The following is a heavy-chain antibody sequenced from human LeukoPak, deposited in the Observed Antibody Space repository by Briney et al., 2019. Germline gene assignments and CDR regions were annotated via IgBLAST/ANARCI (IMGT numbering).Heavy chain of an antibody. Sequence: ASVKVSCKASGFTFTGYYMHWVRQAPGQGLEWMGWINPNNGGTNYAQKFQGRVTMTRDMSTSTVYMELSSLRSEDTAVYYCATLVPAAHFDYWGQGTLVTVSS. CDR3: ATLVPAAHFDY. V-gene: IGHV1-2*02. CDR2: INPNNGGT. D-gene: IGHD2-2*01. J-gene: IGHJ4*02. CDR1: GFTFTGYY.